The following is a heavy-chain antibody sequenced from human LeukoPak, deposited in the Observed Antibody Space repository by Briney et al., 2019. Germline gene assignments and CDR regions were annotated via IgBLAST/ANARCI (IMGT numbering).Heavy chain of an antibody. Sequence: PSETLSLTCTVSGGSISIYYWRWIRQPARKGLEWIGRIYTSGSTNYNPSLKSRVTMSVDTSKNQFSLKLSSVTAADTAVYYCARDSGYSSSWFDYWGQGTLVTVSS. CDR2: IYTSGST. V-gene: IGHV4-4*07. CDR3: ARDSGYSSSWFDY. CDR1: GGSISIYY. J-gene: IGHJ4*02. D-gene: IGHD6-13*01.